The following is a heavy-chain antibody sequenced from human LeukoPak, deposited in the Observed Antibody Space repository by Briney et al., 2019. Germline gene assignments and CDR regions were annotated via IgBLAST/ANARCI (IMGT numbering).Heavy chain of an antibody. Sequence: GGSLRLSCAASGFTFSNYDMRWVRQPGGNGLEWVSAIGTAGETYYTGSVKGRFTISRENAKNSLYLQMNSLRAGDTAVYYCARVAKERVGGVYYFDYWGQGTLVTVSS. CDR2: IGTAGET. D-gene: IGHD1-1*01. CDR1: GFTFSNYD. J-gene: IGHJ4*02. V-gene: IGHV3-13*01. CDR3: ARVAKERVGGVYYFDY.